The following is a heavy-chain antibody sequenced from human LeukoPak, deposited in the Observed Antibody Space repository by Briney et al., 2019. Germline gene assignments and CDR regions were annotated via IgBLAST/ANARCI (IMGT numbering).Heavy chain of an antibody. V-gene: IGHV4-34*01. Sequence: SETLSLTCAVYGGSFSGYYWSWIRQPPGKGLEWIGEINHSGSTNYSPSLKSRVTISVDTSKNQFSLKLSSVTAADTAVYYCARAIGCSSTSCRNDYWGQGTLVTVSS. CDR1: GGSFSGYY. D-gene: IGHD2-2*01. CDR3: ARAIGCSSTSCRNDY. J-gene: IGHJ4*02. CDR2: INHSGST.